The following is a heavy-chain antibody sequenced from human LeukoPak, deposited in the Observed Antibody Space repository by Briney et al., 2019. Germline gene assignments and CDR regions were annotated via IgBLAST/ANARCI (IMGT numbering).Heavy chain of an antibody. V-gene: IGHV3-48*01. CDR3: ARDKYYYDSSGYSSFDY. J-gene: IGHJ4*02. Sequence: GGSLRLSCAASGFTFITYSMNWVRQAPGTGLEWVSYISSSSSTIYYADSVKGRFTISRDNAKNSLYLQMNSLRAEDTAVYYCARDKYYYDSSGYSSFDYWGQGTLVTVSS. CDR1: GFTFITYS. D-gene: IGHD3-22*01. CDR2: ISSSSSTI.